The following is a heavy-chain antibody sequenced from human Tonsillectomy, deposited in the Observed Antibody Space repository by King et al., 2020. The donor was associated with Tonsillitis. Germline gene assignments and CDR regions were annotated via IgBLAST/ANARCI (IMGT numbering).Heavy chain of an antibody. D-gene: IGHD3-10*01. CDR2: IWYDGSNK. J-gene: IGHJ3*02. CDR1: GFTFSSYG. CDR3: ARDHYKGRVEGPEAFDI. V-gene: IGHV3-33*01. Sequence: VQLVESGGGVVQPGRSLRLSCAASGFTFSSYGMHWVRQAPGKGLEWVAVIWYDGSNKYYADSVKGRFTISRDNSKNTLYLQMNSLRAEDTAVYYCARDHYKGRVEGPEAFDIWGQGTMVTVSS.